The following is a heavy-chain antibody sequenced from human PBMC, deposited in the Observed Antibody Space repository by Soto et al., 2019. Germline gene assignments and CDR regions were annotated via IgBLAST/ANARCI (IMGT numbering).Heavy chain of an antibody. V-gene: IGHV3-23*01. D-gene: IGHD3-3*01. Sequence: PGGYLRLSCVVSGLSLNNYAIAWVRHAPGKGLEFVSTIDVLDGAWYSDSVRGRLAISRDVSRNTVYLQMSSLRVEDTAIYFFSHWSAGGRVLLSYWGRGTRVTVSS. CDR2: IDVLDGA. CDR3: SHWSAGGRVLLSY. CDR1: GLSLNNYA. J-gene: IGHJ1*01.